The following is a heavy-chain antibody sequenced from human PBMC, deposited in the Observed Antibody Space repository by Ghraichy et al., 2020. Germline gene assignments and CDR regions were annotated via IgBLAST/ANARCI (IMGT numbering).Heavy chain of an antibody. CDR1: GGSFSGYY. CDR2: INHSGST. Sequence: SETLSLTCAVYGGSFSGYYWSWIRQPPGKGLEWIGEINHSGSTNYNPSLKSRVTISVDTSKNQFSLKLSSVTAADTAVYYCARGRVEVVVPAAPPGVYYYMDVWGKGTTVTVSS. CDR3: ARGRVEVVVPAAPPGVYYYMDV. D-gene: IGHD2-2*01. J-gene: IGHJ6*03. V-gene: IGHV4-34*01.